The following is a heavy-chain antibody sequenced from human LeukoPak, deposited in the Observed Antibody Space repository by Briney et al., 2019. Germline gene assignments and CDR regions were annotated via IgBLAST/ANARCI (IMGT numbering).Heavy chain of an antibody. J-gene: IGHJ4*02. Sequence: GESLKISCKGSGYSFTGYWIGWVRQMPGKGLEWMGIIYPGDSDTRYSPSFQGQVTISADKSISTAYLQWSSLKASDTAMYYCARQVDYSNYLNYFDYWGQGTLVTVSS. D-gene: IGHD4-11*01. CDR2: IYPGDSDT. CDR1: GYSFTGYW. V-gene: IGHV5-51*01. CDR3: ARQVDYSNYLNYFDY.